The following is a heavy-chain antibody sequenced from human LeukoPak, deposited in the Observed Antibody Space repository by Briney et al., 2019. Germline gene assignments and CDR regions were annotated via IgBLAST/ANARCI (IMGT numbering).Heavy chain of an antibody. CDR3: ARGGCSSTSCHYDY. V-gene: IGHV4-59*12. J-gene: IGHJ4*02. CDR2: IYYSGST. Sequence: SETLSLTCTVSGGSISSYYWSWIRQPPGKGLERIGYIYYSGSTNYNPSLKSRVTISVDTSKNQFSLKVSSVTAADTAAYYCARGGCSSTSCHYDYWGQGTLVTVSS. CDR1: GGSISSYY. D-gene: IGHD2-2*01.